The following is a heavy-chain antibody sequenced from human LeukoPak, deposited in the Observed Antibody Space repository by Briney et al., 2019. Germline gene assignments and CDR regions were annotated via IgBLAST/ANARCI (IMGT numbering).Heavy chain of an antibody. J-gene: IGHJ4*02. Sequence: GGSLRLSCAASGFTFSSYAMHWVRQAPGKGLEWVAVISYDGSNKYYADSVKGRFTISRDNSKNTLYLQMNSLRAEDTAVYYCARGRGGSVVGATVYWGQETLVTVSS. CDR3: ARGRGGSVVGATVY. V-gene: IGHV3-30-3*01. D-gene: IGHD1-26*01. CDR1: GFTFSSYA. CDR2: ISYDGSNK.